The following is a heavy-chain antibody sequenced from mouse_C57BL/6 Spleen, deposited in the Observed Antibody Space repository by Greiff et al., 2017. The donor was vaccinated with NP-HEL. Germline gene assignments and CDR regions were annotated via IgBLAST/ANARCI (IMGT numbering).Heavy chain of an antibody. J-gene: IGHJ3*01. CDR2: IYPGDGDT. V-gene: IGHV1-82*01. CDR1: GYAFSSSW. CDR3: AGAGKGAWFAY. Sequence: QVQLKESGPELVKPGASVKISCKASGYAFSSSWMNWVKQRPGKGLEWIGRIYPGDGDTNYNGKFKGKATLTADNSASTAYMQLSSLTSEDSAVYCCAGAGKGAWFAYWGQGTLVTVSA. D-gene: IGHD3-3*01.